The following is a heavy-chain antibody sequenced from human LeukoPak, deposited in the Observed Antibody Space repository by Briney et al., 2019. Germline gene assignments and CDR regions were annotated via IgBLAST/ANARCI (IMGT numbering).Heavy chain of an antibody. CDR3: ARGLGIVSFDY. D-gene: IGHD3-16*02. Sequence: SETLSLTCTVSGGSIIGYYWNWIRQPPGKGLEWIGEINHSGSTNYNPSLKSRVTISVDTSKNQFSLKLSSVTAADTAVYYCARGLGIVSFDYWGQGTLVTVSS. CDR2: INHSGST. V-gene: IGHV4-34*01. J-gene: IGHJ4*02. CDR1: GGSIIGYY.